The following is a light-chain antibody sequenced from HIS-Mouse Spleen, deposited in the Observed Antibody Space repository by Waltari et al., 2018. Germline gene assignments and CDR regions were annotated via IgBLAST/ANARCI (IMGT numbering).Light chain of an antibody. J-gene: IGKJ4*01. Sequence: EIVLLQSPATLSSSSGERATLSCRASQIVSSYLAWYKKKPGQAPRRLIYDASNRATGIPARFSGSGSGTDFTLTISSLEPEDFAVYDCQQRSNWLTFGGGTKVEIK. CDR3: QQRSNWLT. V-gene: IGKV3-11*01. CDR2: DAS. CDR1: QIVSSY.